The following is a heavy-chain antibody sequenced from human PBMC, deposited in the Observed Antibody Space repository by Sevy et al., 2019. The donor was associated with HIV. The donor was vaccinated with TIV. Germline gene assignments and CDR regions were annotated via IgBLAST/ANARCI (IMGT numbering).Heavy chain of an antibody. Sequence: GGSLRLSCAASGFSFSNYDMNWVRQAPGKGLEWVSSISSSSSYIYYADSLKGRFTMSRDNAKNTLYLQMNSLRAEDTAVYYCARDGGYSDHGMDVWGQGTTVTVSS. V-gene: IGHV3-21*01. CDR2: ISSSSSYI. D-gene: IGHD1-26*01. J-gene: IGHJ6*02. CDR1: GFSFSNYD. CDR3: ARDGGYSDHGMDV.